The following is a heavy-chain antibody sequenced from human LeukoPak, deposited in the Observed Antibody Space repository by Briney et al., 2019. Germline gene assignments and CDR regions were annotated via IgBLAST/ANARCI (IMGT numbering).Heavy chain of an antibody. J-gene: IGHJ4*02. D-gene: IGHD3-22*01. Sequence: GASVKVSCKASGYTFTGYYMHWVRRAAGQGLEWMGWMNPNSGNTGYAQKFQARVTITRNTSISTAYMELSSLRSEDTAVYYCARGNYDSSGYYRYFDYWGQGTLVTVSS. CDR2: MNPNSGNT. CDR1: GYTFTGYY. V-gene: IGHV1-8*03. CDR3: ARGNYDSSGYYRYFDY.